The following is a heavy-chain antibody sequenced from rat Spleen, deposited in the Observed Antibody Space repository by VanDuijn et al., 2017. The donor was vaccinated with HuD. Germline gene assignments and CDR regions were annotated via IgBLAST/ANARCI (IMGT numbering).Heavy chain of an antibody. Sequence: EVQLVESGGGLVQPGRSMKLSCAASGFTFSDHAMAWVRQFPKKGLEWVAIIIYDGSGTYYRDSVKGRFTISRDDAKSTLSLQMNSLRSEDTATYYCTRGGNYDFDYWGQGVMVTVSS. V-gene: IGHV5-7*01. D-gene: IGHD1-10*01. CDR3: TRGGNYDFDY. CDR1: GFTFSDHA. J-gene: IGHJ2*01. CDR2: IIYDGSGT.